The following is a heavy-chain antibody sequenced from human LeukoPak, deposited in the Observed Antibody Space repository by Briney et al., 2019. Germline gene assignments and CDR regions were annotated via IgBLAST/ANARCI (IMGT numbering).Heavy chain of an antibody. CDR3: ARAGWSGYLGAIDY. D-gene: IGHD3-3*01. Sequence: SETLSLTCTVSGGTICSGSYYWSWIRQPAGKGLEWIGRIYTSGSTNYNPSLKSRVTISVDTSKNQFSLKLSSVTAADTAVYYCARAGWSGYLGAIDYWGQGTLVTVSS. J-gene: IGHJ4*02. V-gene: IGHV4-61*02. CDR1: GGTICSGSYY. CDR2: IYTSGST.